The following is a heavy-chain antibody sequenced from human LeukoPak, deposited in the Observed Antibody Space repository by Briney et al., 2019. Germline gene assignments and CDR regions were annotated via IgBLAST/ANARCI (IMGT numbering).Heavy chain of an antibody. CDR1: GGSMSTYY. V-gene: IGHV4-59*01. J-gene: IGHJ4*02. Sequence: PSETLSLTCSVSGGSMSTYYWNWLRQSPGKGLEWIGYMYYSGHTYFNPSLKSRVTISLDTSKNQFSLRLTSVTAADTAVYYCASGHCTDDVCLFDYWSRGTLVTVSS. CDR2: MYYSGHT. D-gene: IGHD2-8*01. CDR3: ASGHCTDDVCLFDY.